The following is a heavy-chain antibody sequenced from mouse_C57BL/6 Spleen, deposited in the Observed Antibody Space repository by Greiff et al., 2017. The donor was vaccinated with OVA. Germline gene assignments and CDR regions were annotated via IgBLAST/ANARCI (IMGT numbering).Heavy chain of an antibody. V-gene: IGHV14-1*01. J-gene: IGHJ2*01. Sequence: EVQLQQSGAELVRPGASVKLSCTASGFNIKDYYMHWVKQRPEQGLEWIGRIDPEDGDTEYAPKFQGKATMTADTSSNTAYLQLSSLTYEDTAVYYCRYYGNFFDYWGQGTTLTVSS. D-gene: IGHD2-1*01. CDR3: RYYGNFFDY. CDR1: GFNIKDYY. CDR2: IDPEDGDT.